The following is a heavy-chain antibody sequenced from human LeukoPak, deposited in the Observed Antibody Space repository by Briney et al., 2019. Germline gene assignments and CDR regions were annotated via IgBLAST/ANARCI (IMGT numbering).Heavy chain of an antibody. D-gene: IGHD3-9*01. V-gene: IGHV3-49*04. CDR2: IRSKAYGGTT. J-gene: IGHJ4*02. Sequence: QAGGSLRLSCTASGFTFGDYAMSWGRPAPEGGVGRGGFIRSKAYGGTTEYAASVKGRFTISRDDSKSIAYLQMNSLKTEDTAVYYCTRDLSVWLLTFDYWGQGTLVTVSS. CDR3: TRDLSVWLLTFDY. CDR1: GFTFGDYA.